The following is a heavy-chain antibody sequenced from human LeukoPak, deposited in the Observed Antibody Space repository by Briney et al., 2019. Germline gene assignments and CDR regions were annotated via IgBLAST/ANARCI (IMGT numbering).Heavy chain of an antibody. V-gene: IGHV4-59*08. J-gene: IGHJ6*02. CDR1: GGSISSDY. CDR3: ARHPGTSGWSLSV. CDR2: IYDSGST. D-gene: IGHD6-19*01. Sequence: PSETLSLTCTVSGGSISSDYWSWIRQAPGKGLEWIGYIYDSGSTNYNPSLKSRVTMSVDTSKNQFSLKLNSVTAADTAVYYCARHPGTSGWSLSVWGQGTSVTVSS.